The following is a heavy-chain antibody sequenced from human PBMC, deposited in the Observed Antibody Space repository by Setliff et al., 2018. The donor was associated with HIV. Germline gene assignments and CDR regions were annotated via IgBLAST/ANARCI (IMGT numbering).Heavy chain of an antibody. CDR3: VTKGRDVYTFEVPG. D-gene: IGHD3-9*01. V-gene: IGHV3-15*05. Sequence: GGSLRLSCAASGFTFSSAWMSWVRQAPGKGLEWVGRIKTINEGATTYYAAPVKGRFTISRDDSKNTLYLQMNSLQTEDTAMYYCVTKGRDVYTFEVPGWGQGTLVTVSS. CDR2: IKTINEGATT. J-gene: IGHJ4*02. CDR1: GFTFSSAW.